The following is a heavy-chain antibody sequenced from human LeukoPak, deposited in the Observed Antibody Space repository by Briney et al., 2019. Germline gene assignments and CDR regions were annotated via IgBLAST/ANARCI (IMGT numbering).Heavy chain of an antibody. V-gene: IGHV4-59*11. CDR2: ISNSGST. CDR1: GGAITSHY. Sequence: SETLSLTCSVSGGAITSHYWTWIRQSPVKGLEWIGDISNSGSTSYNPSLKSRVTISIDTSKNQFSLKLSSVTAAVTAVYYCGRDALVGYFSYYYMDVWGKGTTVTVSS. J-gene: IGHJ6*03. CDR3: GRDALVGYFSYYYMDV. D-gene: IGHD2-15*01.